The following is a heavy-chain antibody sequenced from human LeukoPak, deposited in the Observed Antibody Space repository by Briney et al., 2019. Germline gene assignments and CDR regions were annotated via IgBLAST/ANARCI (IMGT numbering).Heavy chain of an antibody. CDR3: ARGGQLVRKRGPEYFQH. CDR1: GGSISSSSYY. D-gene: IGHD6-6*01. V-gene: IGHV4-39*01. J-gene: IGHJ1*01. Sequence: SETLSLTCTVSGGSISSSSYYWGWIRQPPGKGLEWIGSIYYSGSTYYNPSLKSRVTISVDTSKNQFSLKLSSVTAADTAVYYCARGGQLVRKRGPEYFQHWGQGTLVTVSS. CDR2: IYYSGST.